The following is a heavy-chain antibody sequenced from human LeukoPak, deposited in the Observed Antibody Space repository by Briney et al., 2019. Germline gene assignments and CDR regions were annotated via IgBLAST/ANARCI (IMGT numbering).Heavy chain of an antibody. Sequence: GGSLRLSCAASGFTFSDHFLDWVRQAPGKGLEWVGRSRNKAKSYTTEYAASVKGRFTISRDESQNSLNLQMSSLKTDDTAVYYCVRVGSVAGSDYLDYWGQGTLVTVSS. CDR1: GFTFSDHF. J-gene: IGHJ4*02. D-gene: IGHD6-19*01. CDR3: VRVGSVAGSDYLDY. V-gene: IGHV3-72*01. CDR2: SRNKAKSYTT.